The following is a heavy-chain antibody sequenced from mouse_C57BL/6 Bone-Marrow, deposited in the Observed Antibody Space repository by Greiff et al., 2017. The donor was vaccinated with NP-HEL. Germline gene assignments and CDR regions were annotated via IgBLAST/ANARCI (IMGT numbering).Heavy chain of an antibody. Sequence: QVHVKQPGAELVKPGASVKLSCKASGYTFTSYWMHWVKQRPGQGLEWIGMIHPNSGSTNYNEKFKSKATLTVDKSSSTAYMQLSSLTSEDSAVYYCARGYYGSWFAYWGQGTLVTVSA. D-gene: IGHD1-1*01. V-gene: IGHV1-64*01. CDR1: GYTFTSYW. CDR2: IHPNSGST. CDR3: ARGYYGSWFAY. J-gene: IGHJ3*01.